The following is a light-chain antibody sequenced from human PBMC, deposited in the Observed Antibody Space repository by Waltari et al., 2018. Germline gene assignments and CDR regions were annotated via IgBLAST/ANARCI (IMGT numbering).Light chain of an antibody. J-gene: IGKJ4*01. Sequence: DIQVTQSPSSLSASVGDDVTISCRTSQYISNYVNWYQQKPGRAPRLLIYAASRLESGVPSRFSGSGVGTDFTLHITSLQPDDFATYYCQQTYHTPRPSFGGGTKVEIK. CDR2: AAS. CDR1: QYISNY. CDR3: QQTYHTPRPS. V-gene: IGKV1-39*01.